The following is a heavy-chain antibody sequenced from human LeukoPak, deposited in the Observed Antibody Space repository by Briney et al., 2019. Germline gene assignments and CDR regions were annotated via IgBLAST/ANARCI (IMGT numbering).Heavy chain of an antibody. CDR2: IRSKANSYAT. J-gene: IGHJ4*02. Sequence: GSLRLSCAASGFTFSGSAMHWVRQASGKGLEWVGRIRSKANSYATAYAASVKGRFTISRDDSKNTAYLQMNSLKTEDTAVYYCTRHRYCSSTSCSDVDYWGQGTLVTVSS. V-gene: IGHV3-73*01. CDR3: TRHRYCSSTSCSDVDY. CDR1: GFTFSGSA. D-gene: IGHD2-2*01.